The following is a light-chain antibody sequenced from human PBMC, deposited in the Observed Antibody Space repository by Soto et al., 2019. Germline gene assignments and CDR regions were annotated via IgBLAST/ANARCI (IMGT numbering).Light chain of an antibody. J-gene: IGKJ4*01. V-gene: IGKV3-20*01. CDR1: QSVSRDY. CDR3: QQYGSLLLT. Sequence: EVVLTQSPGTLSLSPGEGATLSCRASQSVSRDYLVWYQHKPGQAPSLVIYATSTRATGIPDRFSASGSGTDFSLTISRLEPEDFAVYYCQQYGSLLLTFGGGTKVEIK. CDR2: ATS.